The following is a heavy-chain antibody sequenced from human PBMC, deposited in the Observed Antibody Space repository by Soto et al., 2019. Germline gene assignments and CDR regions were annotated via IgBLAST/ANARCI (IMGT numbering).Heavy chain of an antibody. CDR3: AKDPTLYGDYEYYFDY. CDR1: GFTFSSYG. J-gene: IGHJ4*02. V-gene: IGHV3-30*18. D-gene: IGHD4-17*01. Sequence: GGSLRLSCAASGFTFSSYGMHWVRQAPGKGLEWVAVISYDGSNKYYADSVKGRFTISRDNSKNTLYLQMNSLRAEDTAVYYCAKDPTLYGDYEYYFDYWGQGTLVTVSS. CDR2: ISYDGSNK.